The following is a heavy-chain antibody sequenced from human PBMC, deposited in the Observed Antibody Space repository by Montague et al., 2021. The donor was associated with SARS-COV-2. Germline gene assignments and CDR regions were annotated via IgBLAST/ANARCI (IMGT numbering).Heavy chain of an antibody. J-gene: IGHJ6*02. Sequence: ETLSLTCTVSGGSISRSTSSWAWIRQPPGKGLEWIGSISYTGSTXYNPSLKSRVTISVDTSRNQFSLRLSSVTAADTSAYYCARLPLVSSWSRAAGYYYYGMDVWGQGTTVTVSS. V-gene: IGHV4-39*01. D-gene: IGHD6-13*01. CDR1: GGSISRSTSS. CDR3: ARLPLVSSWSRAAGYYYYGMDV. CDR2: ISYTGST.